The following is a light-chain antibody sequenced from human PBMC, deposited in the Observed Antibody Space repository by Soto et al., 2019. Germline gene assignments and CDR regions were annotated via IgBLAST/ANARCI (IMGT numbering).Light chain of an antibody. CDR1: STDVGGYDY. V-gene: IGLV2-11*01. Sequence: QSVLSQPRSVSGSPGQSVTISCTGTSTDVGGYDYVTWYQQYPGKAPKLMIYDVNKRPSGVPDRFSGSKSGITASLTISGLQAEDEAEYYCSSYAGSYIHVVFGGGTKLTVL. J-gene: IGLJ2*01. CDR2: DVN. CDR3: SSYAGSYIHVV.